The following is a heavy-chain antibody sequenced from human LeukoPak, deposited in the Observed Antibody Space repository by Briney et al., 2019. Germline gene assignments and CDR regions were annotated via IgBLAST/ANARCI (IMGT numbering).Heavy chain of an antibody. J-gene: IGHJ4*02. D-gene: IGHD6-25*01. CDR3: ARDTRGGHFDY. CDR1: GFTFSSYW. CDR2: IKEDGNEK. Sequence: GGSLRLSCVASGFTFSSYWMSWVRQAPGKGLEWVANIKEDGNEKDYLDSVKGRFTISRDNAKNSVYLQISSLRADDTAVYYCARDTRGGHFDYWGQGTLVTVSS. V-gene: IGHV3-7*03.